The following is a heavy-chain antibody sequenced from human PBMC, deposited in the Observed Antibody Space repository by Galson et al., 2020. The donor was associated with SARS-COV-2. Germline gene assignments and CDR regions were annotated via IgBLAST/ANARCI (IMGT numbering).Heavy chain of an antibody. Sequence: SETLSLTCTVSGGSISSGSYYWSWIRQPAGKGLEWIGRIYTSGSTNYNPSLKSRVTISVDTSKNQFSLKLSSVTAADTAVYYCARMGRNTVTYGYNWFDPWGQGTLVTVSS. V-gene: IGHV4-61*02. CDR1: GGSISSGSYY. CDR3: ARMGRNTVTYGYNWFDP. J-gene: IGHJ5*02. D-gene: IGHD4-17*01. CDR2: IYTSGST.